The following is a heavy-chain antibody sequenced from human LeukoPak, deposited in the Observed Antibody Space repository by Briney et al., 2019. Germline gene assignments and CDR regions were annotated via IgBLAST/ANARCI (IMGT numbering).Heavy chain of an antibody. CDR2: INHSGST. V-gene: IGHV4-34*01. D-gene: IGHD2-2*01. CDR1: GGSFSGYY. Sequence: SETLSLTCAVYGGSFSGYYWSWIRQPPGKGLEWIGEINHSGSTNYNPSLKSRVTISVDTSKNQFSLKLSSVTAADTAVYYCARGLVGHCSSTSCSHRPSLSMDVWGKGTTVTVSS. CDR3: ARGLVGHCSSTSCSHRPSLSMDV. J-gene: IGHJ6*03.